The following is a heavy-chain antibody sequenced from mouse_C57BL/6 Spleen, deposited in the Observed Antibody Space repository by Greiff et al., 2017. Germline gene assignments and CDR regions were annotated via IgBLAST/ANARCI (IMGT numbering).Heavy chain of an antibody. Sequence: VHVKQSGGGLVKPGGSLKLSCAASGFTFSDYGMHWVRQAPEKGLEWVAYISSGSSTIYYADTVKGRFTISRDNAKNTLFLQMTSLRSEDTAMYYCARVLGRGYFDVWGTGTTVTVSS. CDR1: GFTFSDYG. D-gene: IGHD4-1*01. V-gene: IGHV5-17*01. J-gene: IGHJ1*03. CDR3: ARVLGRGYFDV. CDR2: ISSGSSTI.